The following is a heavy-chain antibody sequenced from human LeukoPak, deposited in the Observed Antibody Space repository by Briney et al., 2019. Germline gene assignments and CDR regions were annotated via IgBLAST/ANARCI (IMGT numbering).Heavy chain of an antibody. Sequence: SETLSLTCIVSVYSIRRGYSWGWIRQPPGKGLEWLGTISHGGSTNYNPSLKSRVTMSVDTSKDQFSLQLNSVPATDTAVYSCASAFSAYDPFDSWGQGTLVTVSS. CDR2: ISHGGST. CDR1: VYSIRRGYS. D-gene: IGHD5-12*01. J-gene: IGHJ4*02. V-gene: IGHV4-38-2*02. CDR3: ASAFSAYDPFDS.